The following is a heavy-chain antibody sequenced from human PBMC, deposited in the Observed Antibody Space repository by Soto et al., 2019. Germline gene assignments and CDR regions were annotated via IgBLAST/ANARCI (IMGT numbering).Heavy chain of an antibody. D-gene: IGHD3-3*01. Sequence: EVQLVESGGGLVKPGGSLRLSCAASGFTFSSYSMNWVRQAPGKGLEWVSSISSSSSYIYYADSVKGRFTISRDNAKNSLYLQMNSLRAEVTAVYYCASANPDVLRFLEWLFAFDIWGQGTMVTVSS. CDR1: GFTFSSYS. J-gene: IGHJ3*02. CDR2: ISSSSSYI. V-gene: IGHV3-21*01. CDR3: ASANPDVLRFLEWLFAFDI.